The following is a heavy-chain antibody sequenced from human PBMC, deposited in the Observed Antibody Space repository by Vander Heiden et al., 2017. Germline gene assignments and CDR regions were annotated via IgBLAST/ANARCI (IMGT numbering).Heavy chain of an antibody. CDR2: IYYSGST. J-gene: IGHJ6*02. D-gene: IGHD4-17*01. CDR3: ARDYGDYIGGGYYYYYGMDV. Sequence: QLQLQESGPGLVKPSETLSLTCTVSGGSISSSRYYWGWIRQPPGKGLEWIGSIYYSGSTYYNPSLKSRVTISVDTSKNQFSLKLSSVTAADTAVYYCARDYGDYIGGGYYYYYGMDVWGQGTAVTVSS. V-gene: IGHV4-39*01. CDR1: GGSISSSRYY.